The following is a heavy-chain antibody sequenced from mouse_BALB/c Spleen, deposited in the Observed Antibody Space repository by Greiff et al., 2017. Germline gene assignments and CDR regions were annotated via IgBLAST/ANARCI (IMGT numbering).Heavy chain of an antibody. CDR2: IYPGDGDT. CDR1: GYSFTSYW. CDR3: ARHRYDAWFAY. J-gene: IGHJ3*01. V-gene: IGHV1-80*01. Sequence: QVQLKESGTVLARPGASVKMSCKASGYSFTSYWMHWVKQRPGQGLEWIGQIYPGDGDTNYNGKFKGKATLTADKSSSTAYMQLSSLTSEDSAVYFCARHRYDAWFAYWGQGTLVTVSA. D-gene: IGHD2-14*01.